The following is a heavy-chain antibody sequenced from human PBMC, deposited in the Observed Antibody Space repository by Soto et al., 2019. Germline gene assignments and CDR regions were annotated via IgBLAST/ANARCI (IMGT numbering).Heavy chain of an antibody. CDR3: ARGTTVTYAAY. J-gene: IGHJ4*02. D-gene: IGHD4-17*01. Sequence: QVQLQESGTGLVKPSETLSLTCTESDGSISSDYWSWIRQPTGKGLEWIGFIYYSGRTNYNPSLKSRVTISVDTSKNQCSLKLSSVTAADTAVYYCARGTTVTYAAYCAQGTLVTVSS. V-gene: IGHV4-59*01. CDR1: DGSISSDY. CDR2: IYYSGRT.